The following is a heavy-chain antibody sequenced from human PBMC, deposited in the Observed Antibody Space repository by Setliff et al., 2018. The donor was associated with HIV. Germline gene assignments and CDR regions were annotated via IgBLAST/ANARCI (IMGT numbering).Heavy chain of an antibody. CDR2: IYYSGST. V-gene: IGHV4-34*01. CDR3: ARQPPLSVLQVWFDDY. D-gene: IGHD3-10*01. J-gene: IGHJ4*02. CDR1: GGSFSGYY. Sequence: SETLSLTCAVYGGSFSGYYWSWIRQPPGKGLEWIGSIYYSGSTYYNPSLKSRVTMSVDTSKNHFSLKLSSVTAADTAMYFCARQPPLSVLQVWFDDYWGQGTLVTVSS.